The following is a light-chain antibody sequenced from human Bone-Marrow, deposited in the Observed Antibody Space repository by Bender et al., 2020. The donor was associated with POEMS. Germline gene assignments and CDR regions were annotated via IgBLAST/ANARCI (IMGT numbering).Light chain of an antibody. V-gene: IGLV2-8*01. CDR1: SSDVGAYKY. Sequence: QSALTQPHSVSGSPGQSITISCTGTSSDVGAYKYVSWYQQHPGKVPKLMIYEVNKRPSGVPDRFSGSKSGYTASLTVSGLQAEDEADYYCSSYAGSNTVVFGGGTKLTVL. J-gene: IGLJ2*01. CDR2: EVN. CDR3: SSYAGSNTVV.